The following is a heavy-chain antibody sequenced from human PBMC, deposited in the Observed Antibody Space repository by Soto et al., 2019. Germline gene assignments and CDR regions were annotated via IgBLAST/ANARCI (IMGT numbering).Heavy chain of an antibody. J-gene: IGHJ4*02. CDR3: ARDWGPPGRWLQLPPGIGRY. CDR1: GFTFSSYA. D-gene: IGHD5-12*01. Sequence: PGGSLRLSCAASGFTFSSYAMHWVRQAPGKGLEWVAVISYDGSNKYYADSVKGRFTISRDNSKNTLYLQMNSLRAEDTAVYYCARDWGPPGRWLQLPPGIGRYWGQGTLVTVSS. V-gene: IGHV3-30-3*01. CDR2: ISYDGSNK.